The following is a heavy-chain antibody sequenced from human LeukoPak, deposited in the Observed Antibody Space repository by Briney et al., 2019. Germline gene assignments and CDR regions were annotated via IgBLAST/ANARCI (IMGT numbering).Heavy chain of an antibody. CDR1: GFTFSSYA. V-gene: IGHV3-23*01. Sequence: GGSLRLSCAASGFTFSSYAMSWVRQAPGKGLEWVSAIGGSGGSTYYADSVKGRFTISRDNSKNTLYLQMNSLRAEDTAVYYCAKSQVVPAANLALYYYYGMDVWGQGTTVTVSS. D-gene: IGHD2-2*01. J-gene: IGHJ6*02. CDR2: IGGSGGST. CDR3: AKSQVVPAANLALYYYYGMDV.